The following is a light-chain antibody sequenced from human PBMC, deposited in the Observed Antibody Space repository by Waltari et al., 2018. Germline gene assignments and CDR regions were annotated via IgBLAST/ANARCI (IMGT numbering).Light chain of an antibody. CDR2: EDS. CDR1: PLPQNS. Sequence: SYELTQPPSVSVSPGQTARTPCSGDPLPQNSAYWYQQKYGQAPVLVIYEDSKRPSGIPERFSGSSSGTMAALTISGAQVEDEADYYCYSTDSNNNYEVFGGGTKLTVL. J-gene: IGLJ2*01. V-gene: IGLV3-10*01. CDR3: YSTDSNNNYEV.